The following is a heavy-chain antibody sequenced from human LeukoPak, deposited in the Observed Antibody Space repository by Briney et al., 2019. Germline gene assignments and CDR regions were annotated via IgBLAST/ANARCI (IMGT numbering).Heavy chain of an antibody. J-gene: IGHJ4*02. CDR1: GFTYSSYS. V-gene: IGHV3-48*04. CDR2: ISSSSSTI. Sequence: GGSLRLSCAASGFTYSSYSMNWVRQAPGKGLEWVSYISSSSSTIYYADSVKGRFTISRDNAKNSLYLQMNSLRAEDTAVYYCARDKAIGNYYYDSSGYLGYWGQGTLVTVSS. D-gene: IGHD3-22*01. CDR3: ARDKAIGNYYYDSSGYLGY.